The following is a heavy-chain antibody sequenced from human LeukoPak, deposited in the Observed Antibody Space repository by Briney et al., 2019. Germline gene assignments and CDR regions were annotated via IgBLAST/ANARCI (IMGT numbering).Heavy chain of an antibody. Sequence: GGSLRLSCAASGFTFSSYSIHWVRQTPGKGLEWVSSISSTGSYIYYADSVKGRFTISRDNAKNTVYLQMKSLRAEDTAVYYFAMFAGTTGHWGQGTLVTVSS. CDR2: ISSTGSYI. D-gene: IGHD1/OR15-1a*01. J-gene: IGHJ4*02. CDR1: GFTFSSYS. V-gene: IGHV3-21*01. CDR3: AMFAGTTGH.